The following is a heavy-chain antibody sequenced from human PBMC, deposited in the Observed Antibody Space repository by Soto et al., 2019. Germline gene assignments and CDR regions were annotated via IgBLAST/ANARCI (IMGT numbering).Heavy chain of an antibody. CDR2: IFYSGTT. CDR1: GDSISSADYY. D-gene: IGHD1-1*01. CDR3: ARDLWVEPELYYYGMDV. Sequence: SETLSLTCTVSGDSISSADYYWSWIRQTPGKGLEWIGHIFYSGTTYYNPSLKSRLTISVDTSKNHFSLKLTSVTAADTAVYYCARDLWVEPELYYYGMDVWGQGTTVTVSS. V-gene: IGHV4-30-4*01. J-gene: IGHJ6*02.